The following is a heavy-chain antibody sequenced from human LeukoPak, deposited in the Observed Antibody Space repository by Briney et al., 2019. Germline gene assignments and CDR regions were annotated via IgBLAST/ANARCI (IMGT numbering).Heavy chain of an antibody. CDR3: TTDKDWNDGWLLFGYGMDV. CDR1: GFTFSNAW. D-gene: IGHD1-1*01. J-gene: IGHJ6*02. V-gene: IGHV3-15*01. CDR2: IKSKTDGGTT. Sequence: GGSLRLSCAASGFTFSNAWMSWVRQAPGKGLEWVGRIKSKTDGGTTDYAAPVKGRFTISRDDSKNTLYLQMNSLKTEDTAVYYCTTDKDWNDGWLLFGYGMDVWGQGTTVTVSS.